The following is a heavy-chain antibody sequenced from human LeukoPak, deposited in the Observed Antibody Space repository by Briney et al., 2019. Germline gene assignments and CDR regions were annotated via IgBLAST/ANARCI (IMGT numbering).Heavy chain of an antibody. CDR3: AKAYSGYSLFDY. CDR2: ISGSGGST. D-gene: IGHD3-22*01. V-gene: IGHV3-23*01. CDR1: GFTFSSYA. Sequence: GGSLRLSCAASGFTFSSYAMSWVRQAPGKGLEWVSAISGSGGSTYYTDSVKGRFTISRDNSKNTLYLQMNSLRAEDTAVYYCAKAYSGYSLFDYWGQGTLVTVSS. J-gene: IGHJ4*02.